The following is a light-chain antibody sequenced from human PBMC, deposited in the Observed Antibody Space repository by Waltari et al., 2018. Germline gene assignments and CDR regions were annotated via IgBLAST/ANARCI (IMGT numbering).Light chain of an antibody. CDR2: WAS. CDR3: QQYYSGPRT. V-gene: IGKV4-1*01. J-gene: IGKJ1*01. CDR1: LSVLYSSNDKNY. Sequence: DIVMTQSPDSLAVSLGERATINCKSSLSVLYSSNDKNYLAWYQQKPRQPPRLLIYWASTRESGVPDRFSGSGSGTDFTLTISSLQAEDVAVYYCQQYYSGPRTFGQGTKVEIK.